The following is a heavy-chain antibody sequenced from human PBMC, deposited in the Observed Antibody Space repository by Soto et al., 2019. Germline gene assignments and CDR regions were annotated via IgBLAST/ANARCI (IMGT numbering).Heavy chain of an antibody. CDR1: GGTFSNYA. D-gene: IGHD3-22*01. CDR3: AISYSYHQRNDDLHI. J-gene: IGHJ3*02. V-gene: IGHV1-69*13. CDR2: IIPMFRTA. Sequence: SVKVACKASGGTFSNYAISWVRQAPGQGLEWMGGIIPMFRTANYAQKFQGRVTITADESTSAAYMELSSLRSEDSAVYYCAISYSYHQRNDDLHIWGQGAMVTVSS.